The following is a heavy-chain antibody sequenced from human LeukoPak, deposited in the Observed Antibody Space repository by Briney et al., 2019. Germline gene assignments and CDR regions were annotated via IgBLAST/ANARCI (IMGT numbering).Heavy chain of an antibody. J-gene: IGHJ1*01. Sequence: PGGSLRLSCAASKFTFSHYAMHWVRQAPGKGLEWVAVIWNEGSDKYYADSVKGRFTVSRDNSRNTLYLQMDSLRAEDTGVYYCAKDAQRGFDYSNSLQHWGPGTLVTVSS. CDR3: AKDAQRGFDYSNSLQH. CDR1: KFTFSHYA. V-gene: IGHV3-33*06. CDR2: IWNEGSDK. D-gene: IGHD4-11*01.